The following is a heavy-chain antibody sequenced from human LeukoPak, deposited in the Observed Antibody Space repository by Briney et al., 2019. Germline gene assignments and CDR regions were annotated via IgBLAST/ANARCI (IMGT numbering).Heavy chain of an antibody. D-gene: IGHD3-10*01. J-gene: IGHJ5*02. CDR3: AKAGGWFGELLQTSADNWFDP. V-gene: IGHV3-23*01. CDR1: GFTFSNYA. CDR2: ISGSGGST. Sequence: GGSLRLSCAASGFTFSNYAMSWVRQAPGKGLEWVSVISGSGGSTYYADSVKGRFTISRDNPKNTLYLRMNSLRAEDTAVYYCAKAGGWFGELLQTSADNWFDPWGQGTLVTIPS.